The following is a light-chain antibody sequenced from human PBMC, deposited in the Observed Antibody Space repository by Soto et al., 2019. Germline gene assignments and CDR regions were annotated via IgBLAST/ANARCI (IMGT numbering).Light chain of an antibody. CDR1: TSDVGGYES. V-gene: IGLV2-8*01. CDR2: EVA. J-gene: IGLJ3*02. CDR3: SSYGGISNYVM. Sequence: QSALTQPPSASGSPGQSVTISCTGTTSDVGGYESVSWYQQHPGKAPTLIIYEVAKRPSGVPDRFSGSKSGNTASLTVSGLQAEDEADYYRSSYGGISNYVMFGGGTKLTVL.